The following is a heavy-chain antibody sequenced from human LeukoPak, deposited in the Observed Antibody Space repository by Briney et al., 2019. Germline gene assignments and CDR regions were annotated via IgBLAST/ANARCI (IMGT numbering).Heavy chain of an antibody. V-gene: IGHV4-59*01. J-gene: IGHJ6*02. Sequence: SETLSLTCTVSGGSISSYYWSWIRQPPGKGLEWIGYIYYSGSTNYNPSLKSRVTISVDTSKNQFSLKLSSVTAADTAVYYCARDIIFAVAGTYYYYGMDVWGQGTTVTVSS. CDR3: ARDIIFAVAGTYYYYGMDV. D-gene: IGHD6-19*01. CDR2: IYYSGST. CDR1: GGSISSYY.